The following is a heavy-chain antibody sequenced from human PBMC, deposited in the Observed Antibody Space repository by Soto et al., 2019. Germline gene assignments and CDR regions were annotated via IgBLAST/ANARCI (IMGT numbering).Heavy chain of an antibody. CDR3: ARLTAS. J-gene: IGHJ5*02. V-gene: IGHV3-23*01. CDR1: GFTFSSSA. CDR2: TGPSGM. Sequence: GGSLRLSCAASGFTFSSSAMSWVRQAPGKGLEWVSTTGPSGMYCTDSVKGRFTISRDNSKNTLFLQMNSLRVEDTAIYYCARLTASWGQGALVTVSS.